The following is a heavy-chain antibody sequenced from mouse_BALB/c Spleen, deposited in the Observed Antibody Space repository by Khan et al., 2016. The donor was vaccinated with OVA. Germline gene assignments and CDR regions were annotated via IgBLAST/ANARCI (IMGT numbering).Heavy chain of an antibody. CDR2: INSNGGST. Sequence: VQLKESGGGLVQPGGSLKLSCAASGFTFSSYGMSWVRQTPDKRLELVATINSNGGSTYYPDSVKGRFTISRDNAKNTLYLQMSILKSEDTAMYYCARMARTINWGQGTTLTVSA. CDR3: ARMARTIN. J-gene: IGHJ2*01. V-gene: IGHV5-6-3*01. CDR1: GFTFSSYG.